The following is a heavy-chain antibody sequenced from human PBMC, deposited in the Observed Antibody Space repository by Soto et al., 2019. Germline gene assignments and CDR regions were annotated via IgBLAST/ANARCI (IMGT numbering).Heavy chain of an antibody. J-gene: IGHJ6*02. Sequence: SHTLSLTCVISGDSVSSNSAAWNWIRQSPSRGLEWLGRTYYRSKWYNDYAVSVKSRITINPDTSKNQFSLQLNSVTPEDTAVYYCARDVGTTVYYYYGMDVWGQGTKVTVS. CDR2: TYYRSKWYN. D-gene: IGHD1-26*01. CDR1: GDSVSSNSAA. CDR3: ARDVGTTVYYYYGMDV. V-gene: IGHV6-1*01.